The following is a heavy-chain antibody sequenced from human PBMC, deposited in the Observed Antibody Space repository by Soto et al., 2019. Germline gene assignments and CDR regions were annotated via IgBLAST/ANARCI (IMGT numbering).Heavy chain of an antibody. D-gene: IGHD3-10*01. V-gene: IGHV3-74*01. CDR1: GFTFSNYW. Sequence: EVQLVESGGGLVQPGGSLRLSCAVSGFTFSNYWMHWVRQAPGKGLVWVSTISPDGTIPDYTDSVKGRLDISRDNAKSTLFLQINSLRPEDTAVYYCARFRGDAFEIWGQGTMVTVSS. J-gene: IGHJ3*02. CDR2: ISPDGTIP. CDR3: ARFRGDAFEI.